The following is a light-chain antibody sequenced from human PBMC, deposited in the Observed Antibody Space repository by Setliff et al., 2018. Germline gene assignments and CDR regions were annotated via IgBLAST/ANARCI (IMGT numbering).Light chain of an antibody. CDR2: DVT. CDR3: AAYTSSSTYI. V-gene: IGLV2-14*03. J-gene: IGLJ1*01. Sequence: QSALAQPASVSGSPGQSITISCSGTSSDVGSYDFVSWYQQYPGKAPKLIIYDVTNRPSGVSNRFSGSKAGNTASLTISGLRAEDEADYYCAAYTSSSTYIFGSGTKVTVL. CDR1: SSDVGSYDF.